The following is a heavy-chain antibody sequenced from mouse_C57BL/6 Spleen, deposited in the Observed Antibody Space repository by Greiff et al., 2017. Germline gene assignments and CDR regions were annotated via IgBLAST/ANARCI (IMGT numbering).Heavy chain of an antibody. D-gene: IGHD4-1*01. CDR1: GYTFTSYW. V-gene: IGHV1-50*01. J-gene: IGHJ2*01. CDR3: AREENANWNYYDY. Sequence: QVQLQQPGAELVKPGASVKLSCTASGYTFTSYWMQWVKQRPGQGLEWIGGLDPSDSYTKYHQKFKGKATLTVDTSSSTAYMQLSSLTSEDTAVYDCAREENANWNYYDYWGQGTTLTVSS. CDR2: LDPSDSYT.